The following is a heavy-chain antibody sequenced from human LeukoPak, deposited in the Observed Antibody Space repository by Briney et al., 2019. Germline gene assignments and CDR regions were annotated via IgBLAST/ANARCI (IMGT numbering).Heavy chain of an antibody. CDR2: ISSNGGST. D-gene: IGHD3-22*01. CDR3: AKGPTYDSLPYYFDY. CDR1: GFTFSYYA. Sequence: PGGSLRLSCSASGFTFSYYAMYWVRQAAGKGLEFVSGISSNGGSTYYADSLKGRFTVSRDNSNNTLYLQMSSLRAEDTAIYYCAKGPTYDSLPYYFDYWGQGTLVTVSS. J-gene: IGHJ4*02. V-gene: IGHV3-64D*09.